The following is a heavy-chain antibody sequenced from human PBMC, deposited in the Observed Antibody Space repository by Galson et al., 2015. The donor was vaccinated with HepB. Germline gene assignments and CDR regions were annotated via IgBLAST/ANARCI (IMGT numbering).Heavy chain of an antibody. CDR3: ARGKYYDILTGYYEYYGMDV. V-gene: IGHV4-59*01. D-gene: IGHD3-9*01. CDR2: IYYSGST. Sequence: WNWIRQPPGKGLEYIGYIYYSGSTNYNPSLKSRVTISVDTSKNQFSLKLNSVTAADTAVYYCARGKYYDILTGYYEYYGMDVWGQGTTVTVSS. J-gene: IGHJ6*02.